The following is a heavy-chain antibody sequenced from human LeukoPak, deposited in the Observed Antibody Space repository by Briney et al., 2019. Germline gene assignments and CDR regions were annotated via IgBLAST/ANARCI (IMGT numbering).Heavy chain of an antibody. CDR2: ISGSGGT. CDR3: AKDGPDSSGYYMVRFLDY. V-gene: IGHV3-23*01. Sequence: PGGSLRLSCAASGFTFSNYAMSWVRQAPGKGLEWVSSISGSGGTYYSDSVKGRFTISRDNSKNTLYLQMNSLRAEDKAVYYCAKDGPDSSGYYMVRFLDYWGQGTLVTVSS. CDR1: GFTFSNYA. J-gene: IGHJ4*02. D-gene: IGHD3-22*01.